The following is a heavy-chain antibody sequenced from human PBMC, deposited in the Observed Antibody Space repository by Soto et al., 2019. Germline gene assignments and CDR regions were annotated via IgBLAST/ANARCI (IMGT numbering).Heavy chain of an antibody. CDR2: ISYDGSNK. Sequence: ALRLSCAASGFTFSSYAMHWVRQAPGKGLEWVAVISYDGSNKYYADSVKGRFTISRDNSKNTLYLQMNSLRAEDTAVYYCARDIRETKGYYCDSSGYRDFDYWGQGTLVTVSS. CDR3: ARDIRETKGYYCDSSGYRDFDY. J-gene: IGHJ4*02. D-gene: IGHD3-22*01. CDR1: GFTFSSYA. V-gene: IGHV3-30-3*01.